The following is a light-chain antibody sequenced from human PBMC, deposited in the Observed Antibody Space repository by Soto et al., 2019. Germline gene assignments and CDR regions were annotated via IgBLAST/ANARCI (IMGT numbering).Light chain of an antibody. V-gene: IGLV1-40*01. CDR3: QSYDSSLSGHYV. J-gene: IGLJ1*01. CDR1: SSNIGAGYD. Sequence: QSVLTQPPSVSGAPGQRVTISCTGSSSNIGAGYDVHWYQQLPGTAPKLLIYGSSNRPSGVPDRFSGSKSGTSASLAITGLQAEDEADYYCQSYDSSLSGHYVFGTGTKV. CDR2: GSS.